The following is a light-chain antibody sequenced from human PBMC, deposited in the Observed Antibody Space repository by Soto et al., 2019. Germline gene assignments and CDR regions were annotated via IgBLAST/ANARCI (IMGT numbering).Light chain of an antibody. J-gene: IGKJ5*01. CDR3: QQYGSSPVT. CDR1: ERVSSSY. V-gene: IGKV3D-20*01. Sequence: IVLTQPTAPMSLSPGERATLSCGASERVSSSYVAWYQMKAGLAPRLLNHDATTRASGIPNRIRGSKARTYFTLTIRVQDPEDAALYCCQQYGSSPVTFGQGTRLEIK. CDR2: DAT.